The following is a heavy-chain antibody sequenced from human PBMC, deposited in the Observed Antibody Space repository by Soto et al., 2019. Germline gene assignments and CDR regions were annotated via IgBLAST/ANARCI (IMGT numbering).Heavy chain of an antibody. CDR1: GFTFSSYA. Sequence: EVQLLESGGGLVQPGGSLRLSCAASGFTFSSYAMSWVRQAPGKVLEWVSAISGSGGSTYYADSVKGRFTISRDNSKNTLYLQMNSLRAEDTAVYYCARMVRGFNWFDPWGQGTLVTVSS. CDR3: ARMVRGFNWFDP. D-gene: IGHD3-10*01. V-gene: IGHV3-23*01. J-gene: IGHJ5*02. CDR2: ISGSGGST.